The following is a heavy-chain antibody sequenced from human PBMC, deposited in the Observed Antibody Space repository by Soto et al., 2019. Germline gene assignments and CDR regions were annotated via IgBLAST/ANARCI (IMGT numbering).Heavy chain of an antibody. CDR1: GFTLPDRA. J-gene: IGHJ5*02. D-gene: IGHD1-26*01. CDR2: IYWLSNRI. Sequence: EVQLVESGGRLVQPGRSLRLSCAASGFTLPDRAMHWIRQAPGKGLEWVAGIYWLSNRIDYADSVKGRFAISRDNAKNYLYLQMNSLRDENTALYYCVKDVEAGGLDHWGQGTLVTVSS. CDR3: VKDVEAGGLDH. V-gene: IGHV3-9*01.